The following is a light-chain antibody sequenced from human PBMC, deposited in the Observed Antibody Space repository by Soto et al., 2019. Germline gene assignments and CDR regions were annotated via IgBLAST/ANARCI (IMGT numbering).Light chain of an antibody. CDR1: QSLLHSNGYNY. J-gene: IGKJ3*01. Sequence: DIVMTQSPLSLPVTPGEPASISCRSSQSLLHSNGYNYLDWYLQKPGQSPQLLIFLGSNRATGVPDRFSGSGSGTDFTLKISRVVAEDGGVYYCMQGLQPPFTFSPGSKVDIK. CDR3: MQGLQPPFT. V-gene: IGKV2-28*01. CDR2: LGS.